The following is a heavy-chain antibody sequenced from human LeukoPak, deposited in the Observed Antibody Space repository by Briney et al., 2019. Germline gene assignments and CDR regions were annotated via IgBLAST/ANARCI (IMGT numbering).Heavy chain of an antibody. D-gene: IGHD6-19*01. J-gene: IGHJ5*02. CDR2: IYHSGST. Sequence: PSQTLSLTCTVSGGSISSGGYYWSWIRQPPGKGLEWIGYIYHSGSTYYNPSLKSRVTISVDTSKNQFSLKLSSVTAADTAVYYCARDGSSGWYGDWFDPWGQGTLVTVSS. CDR3: ARDGSSGWYGDWFDP. CDR1: GGSISSGGYY. V-gene: IGHV4-30-2*01.